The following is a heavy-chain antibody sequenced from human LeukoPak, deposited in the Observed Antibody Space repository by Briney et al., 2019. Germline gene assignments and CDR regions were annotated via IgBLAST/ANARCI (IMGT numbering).Heavy chain of an antibody. V-gene: IGHV4-34*01. J-gene: IGHJ4*02. CDR2: INHSGST. D-gene: IGHD2-15*01. Sequence: PSETLSLTCAVYGGSFSGYYWSWIRQSPGKGLEWIGEINHSGSTNHNPSLKSRVTISVYTSKNQFSLKLRSVTAADTAVYYCARDLKDCSGGSCYGIDYWGQGALVTVSS. CDR1: GGSFSGYY. CDR3: ARDLKDCSGGSCYGIDY.